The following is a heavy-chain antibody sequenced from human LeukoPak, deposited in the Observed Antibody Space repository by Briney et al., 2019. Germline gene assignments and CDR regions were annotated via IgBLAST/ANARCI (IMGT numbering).Heavy chain of an antibody. D-gene: IGHD6-13*01. Sequence: ASVKVSCKASGYTFTSSDINWVRQATGQGLEWMGWMNPNSGNTGYAQKFQGRVTMTRNTSISTAYMELSSLRSEDTAVYYCARDLRKQQRSGGYWGQGTLVTVSS. J-gene: IGHJ4*02. CDR2: MNPNSGNT. CDR3: ARDLRKQQRSGGY. V-gene: IGHV1-8*01. CDR1: GYTFTSSD.